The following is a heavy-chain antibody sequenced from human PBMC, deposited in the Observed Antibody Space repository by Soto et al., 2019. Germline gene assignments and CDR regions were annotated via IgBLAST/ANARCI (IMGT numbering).Heavy chain of an antibody. Sequence: GGSLRLSCAASGFTFSSYGMHWVRQAPGKGLEWVAVISYDGSNKYYADSVKGRFTISRDNSKNTLYLQMNSLRAEDTAVYYCAKAYSSGWPLDYLGQGTLVTVSS. D-gene: IGHD6-19*01. CDR2: ISYDGSNK. CDR1: GFTFSSYG. J-gene: IGHJ4*02. V-gene: IGHV3-30*18. CDR3: AKAYSSGWPLDY.